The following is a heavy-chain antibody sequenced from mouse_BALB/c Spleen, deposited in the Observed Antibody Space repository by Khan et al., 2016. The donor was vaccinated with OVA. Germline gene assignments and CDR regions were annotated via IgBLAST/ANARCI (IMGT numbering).Heavy chain of an antibody. CDR3: ARTYDGTMDY. CDR1: GFNIKDTY. V-gene: IGHV14-3*02. CDR2: IDPANGNT. D-gene: IGHD2-14*01. Sequence: VQLQQSGAELVKPGASVKLSCTATGFNIKDTYMHWVKQRPEEGLEWIGKIDPANGNTKYDPTFQGKATITADTSSNTAYLQLSSLTSEDTAVXYCARTYDGTMDYWGQGTSVTVSS. J-gene: IGHJ4*01.